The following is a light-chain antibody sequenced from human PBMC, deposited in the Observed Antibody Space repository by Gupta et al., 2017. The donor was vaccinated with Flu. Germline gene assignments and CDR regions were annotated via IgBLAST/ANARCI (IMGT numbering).Light chain of an antibody. J-gene: IGKJ5*01. CDR2: WTS. CDR3: QQYYNFIT. Sequence: DIVMTQSPDSLAVSLGERATINCKSSQSVLYSSNNKNYLAWYQQKPGQPPKLLIYWTSTREAGVPDRFSGSGSGTDFTLTISSLQAEDVAVYYCQQYYNFITFGQGTRLEIK. V-gene: IGKV4-1*01. CDR1: QSVLYSSNNKNY.